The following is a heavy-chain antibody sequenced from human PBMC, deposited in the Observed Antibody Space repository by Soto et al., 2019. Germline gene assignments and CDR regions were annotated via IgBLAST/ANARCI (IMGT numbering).Heavy chain of an antibody. Sequence: PGGSLRLSCAASGFTFDDYAMHWVRQAPGKGLEWVSGISWNSGSIGYADSVKGRFTISRDNAKNSLYLQMNSLRAEDTALYYCAKGGRCSGGSCYSSYYYYYMDVWGKGTKVTVSS. V-gene: IGHV3-9*01. CDR3: AKGGRCSGGSCYSSYYYYYMDV. CDR1: GFTFDDYA. CDR2: ISWNSGSI. J-gene: IGHJ6*03. D-gene: IGHD2-15*01.